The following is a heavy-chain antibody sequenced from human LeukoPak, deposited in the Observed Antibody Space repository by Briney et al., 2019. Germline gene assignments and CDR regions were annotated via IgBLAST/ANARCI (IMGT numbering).Heavy chain of an antibody. CDR2: IRSKAYGGTT. D-gene: IGHD3-16*01. J-gene: IGHJ6*04. V-gene: IGHV3-49*04. CDR3: TSPFGGPIPYYGMDV. Sequence: GGSLRLSCTASGVTFGDYAMSWGRQAPGEGLEWVGFIRSKAYGGTTEYAASVKGRFTISRDDSKSIASLNMNSLKTDDTAVYYCTSPFGGPIPYYGMDVWGKGTTVTVSS. CDR1: GVTFGDYA.